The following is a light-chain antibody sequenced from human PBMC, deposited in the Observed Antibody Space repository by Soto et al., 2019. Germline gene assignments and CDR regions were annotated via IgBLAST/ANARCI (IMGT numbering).Light chain of an antibody. Sequence: GERATLSCRSSRTVDGNYLAWYHQKPGQAPRLLIHSASTRAPGIPDRFSASGAGTDFTLTISRLEPEDSAVYYCQQYSASPRTFGPGTKVDI. J-gene: IGKJ3*01. CDR1: RTVDGNY. CDR3: QQYSASPRT. V-gene: IGKV3-20*01. CDR2: SAS.